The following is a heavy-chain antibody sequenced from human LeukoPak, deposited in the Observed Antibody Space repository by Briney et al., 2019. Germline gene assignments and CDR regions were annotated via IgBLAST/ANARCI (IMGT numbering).Heavy chain of an antibody. CDR1: GYTFTGYY. CDR3: ARGGDCSSTSCRIFDY. D-gene: IGHD2-2*01. V-gene: IGHV1-2*04. CDR2: INPNSGGT. Sequence: ASVTVSCKASGYTFTGYYMHWVRQAPGQGLEWMGWINPNSGGTNYAQKFQGWVTMTRDASISTAYMELSRLRSDDTAVYYCARGGDCSSTSCRIFDYWGQGTLVTVSS. J-gene: IGHJ4*02.